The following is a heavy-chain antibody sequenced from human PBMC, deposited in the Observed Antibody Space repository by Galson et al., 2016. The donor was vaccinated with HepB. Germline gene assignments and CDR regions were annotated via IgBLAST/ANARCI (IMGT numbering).Heavy chain of an antibody. J-gene: IGHJ6*02. CDR3: AGDPEVQLWSNEYHYYGLDV. CDR1: GGSISSGDYY. V-gene: IGHV4-31*03. CDR2: ISYSGNT. Sequence: TLSLTCTVSGGSISSGDYYWSWIRQNPGKGLECIGYISYSGNTYYNPSLESRLSIYVDTSKNQFSLRLSSVTAADTAVYYCAGDPEVQLWSNEYHYYGLDVWGPGTTVTVSS. D-gene: IGHD5-18*01.